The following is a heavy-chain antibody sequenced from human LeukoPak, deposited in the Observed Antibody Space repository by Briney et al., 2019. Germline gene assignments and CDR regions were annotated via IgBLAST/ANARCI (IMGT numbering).Heavy chain of an antibody. CDR2: INYSGST. CDR3: ARTPSSSGLYSFEY. Sequence: PSETQSLMCSLAGRSIATSRYDWAWIRQPPGKGLEWIGYINYSGSTKYNPSLKSRVTKTVDTAKNQFSLKVSAVTSADTSFYSCARTPSSSGLYSFEYWGQGTLVTVSS. V-gene: IGHV4-61*05. CDR1: GRSIATSRYD. J-gene: IGHJ4*02. D-gene: IGHD6-19*01.